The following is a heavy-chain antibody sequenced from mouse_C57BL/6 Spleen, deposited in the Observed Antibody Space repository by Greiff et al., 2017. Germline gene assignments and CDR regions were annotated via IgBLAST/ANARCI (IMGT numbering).Heavy chain of an antibody. Sequence: QVHVKQSGPELVKPGASVKISCKASGYSFTSYYIHWVKQRPGQGLEWIGWIYPGSGNTKYNEKFKGKATLTADTSSSTAYMQRSSLTSEDSAVYYCARETNCYGSSYGYFDVWGTGTTVTVSS. D-gene: IGHD1-1*01. CDR1: GYSFTSYY. V-gene: IGHV1-66*01. CDR3: ARETNCYGSSYGYFDV. J-gene: IGHJ1*03. CDR2: IYPGSGNT.